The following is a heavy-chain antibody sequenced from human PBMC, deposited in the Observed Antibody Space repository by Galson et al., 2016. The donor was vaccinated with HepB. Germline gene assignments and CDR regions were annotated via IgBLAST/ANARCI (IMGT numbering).Heavy chain of an antibody. D-gene: IGHD6-6*01. J-gene: IGHJ6*02. CDR2: ISGSGRRT. V-gene: IGHV3-23*01. CDR1: GFTFRKYA. Sequence: SLRLSCAASGFTFRKYALSWVRRAPGEGLEWVSAISGSGRRTHYADSVKGRFTNSRDNSKNTLYLQMNSLRAEDTAVYYCAKEEEEPAPPPHYYYYYGMDVWGQGTAVTVSS. CDR3: AKEEEEPAPPPHYYYYYGMDV.